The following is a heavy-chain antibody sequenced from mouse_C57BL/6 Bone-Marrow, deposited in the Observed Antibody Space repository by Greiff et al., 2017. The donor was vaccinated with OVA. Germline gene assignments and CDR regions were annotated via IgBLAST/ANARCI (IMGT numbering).Heavy chain of an antibody. D-gene: IGHD2-1*01. V-gene: IGHV1-42*01. Sequence: EVQLQQSGPELVKPGASVKISCKASGYSFTGYYMNWVKQSPEKSLEWIGEINPSTGGTTYNQKFKAKATLTVDKSSSTAYMQLKSLTSEDSAVYYCAREGDYGNYGRYYFDYWGQGTTLTVSS. CDR3: AREGDYGNYGRYYFDY. CDR1: GYSFTGYY. CDR2: INPSTGGT. J-gene: IGHJ2*01.